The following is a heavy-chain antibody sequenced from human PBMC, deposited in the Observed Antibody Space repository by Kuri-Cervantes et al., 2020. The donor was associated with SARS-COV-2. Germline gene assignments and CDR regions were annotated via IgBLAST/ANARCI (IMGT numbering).Heavy chain of an antibody. V-gene: IGHV3-7*01. J-gene: IGHJ4*02. CDR2: IKHDGSER. CDR1: GFTFSESY. CDR3: VREKGGWLQGDY. D-gene: IGHD5-24*01. Sequence: GGSLRLSCEASGFTFSESYMSWIRQAPGKGLEWVANIKHDGSERFYVDSVKGRFTISRDNAKNSLYLQMDSLRAEDTAVYYCVREKGGWLQGDYWGQGTLVTVSS.